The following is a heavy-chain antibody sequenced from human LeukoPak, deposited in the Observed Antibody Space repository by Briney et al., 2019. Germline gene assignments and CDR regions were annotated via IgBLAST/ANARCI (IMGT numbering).Heavy chain of an antibody. CDR3: AKGGYDYVEVAYFDF. Sequence: GGSLRLSCAASGFTFHAFEMHWVRQAPGKGLEWVSIIIASSGSTFYADSVKGRFTIPRDNSKNTLYLQMNSLSVEDTAVYYCAKGGYDYVEVAYFDFWGQGALVTVSS. J-gene: IGHJ4*02. CDR2: IIASSGST. V-gene: IGHV3-23*01. D-gene: IGHD5-12*01. CDR1: GFTFHAFE.